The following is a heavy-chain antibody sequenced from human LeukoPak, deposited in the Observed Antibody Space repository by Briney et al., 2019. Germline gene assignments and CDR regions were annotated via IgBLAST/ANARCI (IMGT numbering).Heavy chain of an antibody. V-gene: IGHV3-53*01. CDR1: GFSVNNNY. CDR2: IFSDGGT. Sequence: PGGSLRLSCAASGFSVNNNYMSWVRQAPGKGLEWVSVIFSDGGTFYSSSVKGRFTISRDYSKNTLYLQMNSLRAEDTAVYYCARGTYSGKSHDFDYWGQGTLVTVSS. J-gene: IGHJ4*02. CDR3: ARGTYSGKSHDFDY. D-gene: IGHD1-26*01.